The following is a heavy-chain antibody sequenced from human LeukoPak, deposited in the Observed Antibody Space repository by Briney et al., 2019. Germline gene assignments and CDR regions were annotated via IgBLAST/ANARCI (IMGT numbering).Heavy chain of an antibody. CDR1: GGTFSSYA. CDR2: IIPIFGTA. V-gene: IGHV1-69*05. J-gene: IGHJ6*03. CDR3: AGGAARDYYYYMDV. Sequence: SVKVSCKASGGTFSSYAISWVRQAPGQGLEWMGGIIPIFGTANYAQKFRGRVTITTDESTSTAYMELSSLRSEDTAVYYCAGGAARDYYYYMDVWGKGTTVTVSS. D-gene: IGHD6-6*01.